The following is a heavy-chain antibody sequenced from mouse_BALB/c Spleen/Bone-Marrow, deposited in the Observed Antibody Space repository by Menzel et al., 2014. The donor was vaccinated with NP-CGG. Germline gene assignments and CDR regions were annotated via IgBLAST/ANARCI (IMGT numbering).Heavy chain of an antibody. CDR2: FNPYNDDS. Sequence: VQLQRSGPELVKPGASVKMSCKASGYIFTAYVMHWVKQKPGQGLEWIGFFNPYNDDSNYNEKFKGKATLTSDKSSSTAYMELSSLTSEDSAVYYCAREGWLLRFDYWGQGTTLTVSS. CDR1: GYIFTAYV. D-gene: IGHD2-3*01. J-gene: IGHJ2*01. V-gene: IGHV1-14*01. CDR3: AREGWLLRFDY.